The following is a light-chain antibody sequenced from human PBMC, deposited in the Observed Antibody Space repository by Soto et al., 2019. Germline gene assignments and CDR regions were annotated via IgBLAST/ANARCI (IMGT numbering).Light chain of an antibody. V-gene: IGKV4-1*01. CDR2: WAS. J-gene: IGKJ1*01. CDR1: QSVLYSSNNKNY. CDR3: QQYYSTPQT. Sequence: DIVMTQSPDSLAVSLGERATINCKSSQSVLYSSNNKNYLAWYQQKPGQPPKLLIYWASTREAGVPDRFSGSGSGTDFTLTISSLKAEDVAIYYCQQYYSTPQTFGQGTKVGIK.